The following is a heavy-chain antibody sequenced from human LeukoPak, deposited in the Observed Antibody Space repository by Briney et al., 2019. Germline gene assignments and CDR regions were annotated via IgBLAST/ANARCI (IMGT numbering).Heavy chain of an antibody. V-gene: IGHV1-2*02. CDR2: INPNSGGT. J-gene: IGHJ4*02. CDR3: ARGPPLWFGEPHFDY. CDR1: GYTFTGYY. Sequence: ASVKVSCKASGYTFTGYYMHWVRQAPGQGLEWKGWINPNSGGTNYAQKFQGRVTMTRDMSISTAYMELSRLRSDDTAVYYCARGPPLWFGEPHFDYWGQGTLVTVSS. D-gene: IGHD3-10*01.